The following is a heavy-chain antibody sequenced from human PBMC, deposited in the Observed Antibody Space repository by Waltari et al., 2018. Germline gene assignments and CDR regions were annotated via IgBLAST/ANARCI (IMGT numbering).Heavy chain of an antibody. Sequence: QVQLQESGPGLVKPSETLSLTCTVSGGSISSYYWSWIRQPPGKGLEWIGYIYYSGSTNYNPSLKSRVTISVDTSKNQFSLKLSSVTAADTAVYYCAAYGSGSSVVYWGQGTLVTVSS. J-gene: IGHJ4*02. CDR1: GGSISSYY. D-gene: IGHD3-10*01. V-gene: IGHV4-59*01. CDR2: IYYSGST. CDR3: AAYGSGSSVVY.